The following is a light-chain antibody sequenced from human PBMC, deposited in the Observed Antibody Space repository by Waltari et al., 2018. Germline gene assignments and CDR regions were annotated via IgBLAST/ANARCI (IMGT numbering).Light chain of an antibody. J-gene: IGLJ3*02. CDR1: SHAVGGYNF. CDR2: EVT. V-gene: IGLV2-23*02. Sequence: QSALTQPASVSGSAGQSITISCTGTSHAVGGYNFVSWYQQNPGKAPRLLISEVTKRPSGVSSRFSGSKSGITASLTISGLQTEDEADYYCCSYAGGATWVFGGGTKLTVL. CDR3: CSYAGGATWV.